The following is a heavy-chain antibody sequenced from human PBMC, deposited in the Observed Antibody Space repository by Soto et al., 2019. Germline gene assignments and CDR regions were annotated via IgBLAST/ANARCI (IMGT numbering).Heavy chain of an antibody. V-gene: IGHV4-31*03. J-gene: IGHJ5*02. CDR1: GGSISSGGYY. Sequence: SETLSLTCTVSGGSISSGGYYWSWIRQHPGKGLEWIGYIYYSGSTYYNPSLKSRVTISVDTSKNQFSLKLSSVTAADTAVYYSARGNAGTTPHTWGQGTLVTVSS. CDR3: ARGNAGTTPHT. CDR2: IYYSGST. D-gene: IGHD1-7*01.